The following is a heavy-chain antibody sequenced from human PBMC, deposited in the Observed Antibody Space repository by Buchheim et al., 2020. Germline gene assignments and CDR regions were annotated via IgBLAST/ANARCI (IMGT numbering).Heavy chain of an antibody. CDR1: GFTFSSYW. CDR3: TRDRGYQTFDH. V-gene: IGHV3-7*04. J-gene: IGHJ4*02. Sequence: EVQLVESGGDLVQPGGSLRLSCVASGFTFSSYWMTWVRQAPGKGLERGANIRVDGSETYYLDSVRGRFTICRDNAKNPVYLQMNSLRVDDTAVYYCTRDRGYQTFDHWGQGT. CDR2: IRVDGSET. D-gene: IGHD3-10*01.